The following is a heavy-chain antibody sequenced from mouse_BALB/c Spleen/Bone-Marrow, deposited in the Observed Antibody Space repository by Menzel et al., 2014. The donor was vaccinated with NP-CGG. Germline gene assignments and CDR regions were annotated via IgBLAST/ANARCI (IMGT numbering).Heavy chain of an antibody. V-gene: IGHV5-9-2*01. CDR2: ISGGGNYT. Sequence: DVQLVESGGGLVKPGGSLKLSCAASGFTFSSYGMSWVRQTPEKRLEWVATISGGGNYTYYPDSVKGRFTISRDNAKNNLYLQMSSLRSEDTALYYCARSYYIYDGYFNFWGPGTTLTVSS. J-gene: IGHJ2*01. D-gene: IGHD2-12*01. CDR1: GFTFSSYG. CDR3: ARSYYIYDGYFNF.